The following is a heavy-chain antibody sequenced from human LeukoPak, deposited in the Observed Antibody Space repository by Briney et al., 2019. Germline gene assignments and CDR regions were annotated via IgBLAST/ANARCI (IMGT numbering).Heavy chain of an antibody. CDR1: GFTFSDYY. V-gene: IGHV4-34*01. J-gene: IGHJ4*02. Sequence: GSLRLSCAASGFTFSDYYMSWIRQPPGKGLEWIGEINHSGSTNYNPSLKSRVTISVDTSKNQFSLKLSSVTAADTAVYYCARSIFLWYYYDSSGYQLDYWGQGTLVTVSS. D-gene: IGHD3-22*01. CDR2: INHSGST. CDR3: ARSIFLWYYYDSSGYQLDY.